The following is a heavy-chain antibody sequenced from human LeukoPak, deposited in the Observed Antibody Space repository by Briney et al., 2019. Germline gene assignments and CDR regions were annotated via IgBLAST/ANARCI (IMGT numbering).Heavy chain of an antibody. V-gene: IGHV3-48*03. Sequence: PGGSLRLSCVASGFTFSGFEMNWVRQAPGEGLEWLSYISSSGRVTLYADSVNGRFTISRDNSKNTLYLQMNSLRVEDTAVYCCAKSRGYSAYDFPDYWGQGTLVTVSS. CDR1: GFTFSGFE. D-gene: IGHD5-12*01. CDR2: ISSSGRVT. CDR3: AKSRGYSAYDFPDY. J-gene: IGHJ4*02.